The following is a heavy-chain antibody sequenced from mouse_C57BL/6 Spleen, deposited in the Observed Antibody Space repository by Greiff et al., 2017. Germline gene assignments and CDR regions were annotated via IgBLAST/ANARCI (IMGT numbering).Heavy chain of an antibody. CDR2: ISSGGSYT. Sequence: EVKVVESGGDLVKPGGSLKLSCAASGFTFSSYGMSWVRQTPDKRLEWVATISSGGSYTYYPDSVKGRFTISRDNAKNTLYLQMSSLKSEDTAMYYCARQETAQATSYFDYWGQGTTLTVSS. V-gene: IGHV5-6*01. D-gene: IGHD3-2*02. CDR3: ARQETAQATSYFDY. J-gene: IGHJ2*01. CDR1: GFTFSSYG.